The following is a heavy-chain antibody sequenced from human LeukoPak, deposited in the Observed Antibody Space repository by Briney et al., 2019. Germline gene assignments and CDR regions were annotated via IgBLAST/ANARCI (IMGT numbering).Heavy chain of an antibody. V-gene: IGHV4-4*07. CDR3: ARAPIAAAMDAFDI. D-gene: IGHD6-13*01. CDR1: GGSISSYY. CDR2: IYTSGST. J-gene: IGHJ3*02. Sequence: SETLSLTCTVSGGSISSYYWSWSRQPAGKGLEWIGRIYTSGSTNYNPSLKSRVTMSVDTSKNQFSLKLSSVTAADTAVYYCARAPIAAAMDAFDIWGQGTMVTVSS.